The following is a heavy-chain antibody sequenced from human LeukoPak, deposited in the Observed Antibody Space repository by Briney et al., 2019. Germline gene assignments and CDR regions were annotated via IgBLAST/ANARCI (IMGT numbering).Heavy chain of an antibody. D-gene: IGHD1-7*01. J-gene: IGHJ4*02. CDR1: GGSISSGGYS. CDR3: ARARVYNWNYGQEPYYFDY. Sequence: PSETLSLTCAVSGGSISSGGYSWSWIRQPPGKGLEWIGYIYHSGSTYYNPSLKSRVTISVDRSKNQFSLKLSSVTAADTAVYYCARARVYNWNYGQEPYYFDYWGQGTLVTVSS. V-gene: IGHV4-30-2*01. CDR2: IYHSGST.